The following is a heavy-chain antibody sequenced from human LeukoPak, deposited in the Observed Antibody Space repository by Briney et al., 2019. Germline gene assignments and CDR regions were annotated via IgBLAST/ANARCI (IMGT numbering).Heavy chain of an antibody. D-gene: IGHD2-15*01. J-gene: IGHJ4*02. CDR2: IRSKAYGGTT. Sequence: GGSLRLSCTASGFTFGDYAMSWVRQAPGKGLEWVGFIRSKAYGGTTEYAASVKGRFTISRDDSKSIAYLQMNSLKTEDTAGYYCTRGGDDCSGGSCYFDYWGQGTLVTVSS. V-gene: IGHV3-49*04. CDR3: TRGGDDCSGGSCYFDY. CDR1: GFTFGDYA.